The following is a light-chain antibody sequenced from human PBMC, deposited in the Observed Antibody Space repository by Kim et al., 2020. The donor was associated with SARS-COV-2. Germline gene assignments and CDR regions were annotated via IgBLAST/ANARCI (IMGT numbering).Light chain of an antibody. J-gene: IGLJ2*01. CDR3: SSYTSSSTVV. V-gene: IGLV2-14*03. CDR2: DVS. CDR1: SSDVGGYTY. Sequence: GQSITISCTGTSSDVGGYTYVSWYQQHPGKAPKLMIYDVSNRPPGVSNRFSGSKSGNTASLTISGLQAEDEADYHCSSYTSSSTVVFGGGTQLTVL.